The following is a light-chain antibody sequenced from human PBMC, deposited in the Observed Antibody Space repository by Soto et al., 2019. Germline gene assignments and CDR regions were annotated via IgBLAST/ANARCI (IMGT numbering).Light chain of an antibody. CDR3: TSYTSSSTPHV. Sequence: QSVLTQPASVSGSPGQSITISCAGTSSDVGGHTYVSWYQQHPGKAPKLMIYDVSNRPSGVSNRFSGSKSGNTASLTISGLQAEDEADYYCTSYTSSSTPHVFGGGTKVTVL. CDR1: SSDVGGHTY. J-gene: IGLJ2*01. CDR2: DVS. V-gene: IGLV2-14*01.